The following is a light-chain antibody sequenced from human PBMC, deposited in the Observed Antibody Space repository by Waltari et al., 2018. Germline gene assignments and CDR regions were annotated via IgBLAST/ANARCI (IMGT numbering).Light chain of an antibody. J-gene: IGLJ2*01. CDR2: KDS. CDR1: VLAKKY. CDR3: YCAADSNVRV. Sequence: SYELTQPSSVSVSPGQTARITCSGDVLAKKYVRWFQQKPGQAPVLVIYKDSERPSGIPDRISGSTSGTTVTLTISGAQVEDEADYSCYCAADSNVRVFGGGTRLTVL. V-gene: IGLV3-27*01.